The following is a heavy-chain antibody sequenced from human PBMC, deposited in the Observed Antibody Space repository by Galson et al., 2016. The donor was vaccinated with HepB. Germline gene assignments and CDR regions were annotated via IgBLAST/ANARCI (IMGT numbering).Heavy chain of an antibody. J-gene: IGHJ6*02. CDR3: ATYSSDWWVYGLDV. V-gene: IGHV1-3*01. Sequence: SVKVSCKASGNTFSSSAFHWVRQAPGQGLEWMAWINADNGHTEFSQKLQGRVTITSDTSARMACMELNSLTSEDTAVYYCATYSSDWWVYGLDVWGQGTTVTVSS. CDR2: INADNGHT. CDR1: GNTFSSSA. D-gene: IGHD6-19*01.